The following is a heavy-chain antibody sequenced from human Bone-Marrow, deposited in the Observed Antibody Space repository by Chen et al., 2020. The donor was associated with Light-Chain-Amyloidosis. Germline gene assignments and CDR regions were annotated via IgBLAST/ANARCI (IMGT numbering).Heavy chain of an antibody. J-gene: IGHJ4*02. CDR2: IKQDGSEK. CDR3: ARGVGEVLLWFGELFFDY. CDR1: GFTFSSYW. D-gene: IGHD3-10*01. Sequence: VHLVSSVVGLVQPAGSLRLSCAASGFTFSSYWMSWVRQAPGKGLEWVANIKQDGSEKYYVDSVKGRFTISRDNAKNSLYLQMNSLRAEDTAVYYCARGVGEVLLWFGELFFDYWGQGTLVTVSS. V-gene: IGHV3-7*04.